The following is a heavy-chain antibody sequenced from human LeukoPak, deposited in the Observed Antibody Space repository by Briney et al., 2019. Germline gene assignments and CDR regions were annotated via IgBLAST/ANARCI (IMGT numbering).Heavy chain of an antibody. V-gene: IGHV4-59*11. CDR3: ARSLSVSSDFDY. Sequence: SETLSLTCTVSGGSISSHYWSWLRQPPGKGLEWLGYIYYSGSTNYNPSLKSRVIISVDTSKNQFSLKLSSVTAADTAVYYCARSLSVSSDFDYWGQGTLVTVSS. J-gene: IGHJ4*02. CDR2: IYYSGST. D-gene: IGHD6-6*01. CDR1: GGSISSHY.